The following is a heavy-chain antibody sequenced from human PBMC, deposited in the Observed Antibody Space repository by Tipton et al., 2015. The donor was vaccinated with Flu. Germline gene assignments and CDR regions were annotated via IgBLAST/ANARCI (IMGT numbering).Heavy chain of an antibody. Sequence: LRLSCTVSGDSVRSSYYWAWIRQPPGGGLEWIGNINHNRNTYHIASLRSRVTISVDTSRNHFSLKLSSVTAADTAVYYCARRDFSNYVSDPKTWFDPLGQGTLVTVSS. V-gene: IGHV4-38-2*02. J-gene: IGHJ5*02. D-gene: IGHD4-11*01. CDR3: ARRDFSNYVSDPKTWFDP. CDR1: GDSVRSSYY. CDR2: INHNRNT.